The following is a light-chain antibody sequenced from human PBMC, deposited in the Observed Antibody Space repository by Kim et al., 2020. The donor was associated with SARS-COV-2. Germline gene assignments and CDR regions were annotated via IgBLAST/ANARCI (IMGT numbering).Light chain of an antibody. CDR2: LNSDGSH. V-gene: IGLV4-69*01. CDR3: QTWDTGIQV. Sequence: QLVLTQSPSASASLGASVKLTCTLSSGYSSHSIAWHQQKPEKGPRFLLKLNSDGSHYKGDGVPDRFSGSSSGTERYLTISSLQSEDEADYYCQTWDTGIQVFGGGTQLTVL. J-gene: IGLJ2*01. CDR1: SGYSSHS.